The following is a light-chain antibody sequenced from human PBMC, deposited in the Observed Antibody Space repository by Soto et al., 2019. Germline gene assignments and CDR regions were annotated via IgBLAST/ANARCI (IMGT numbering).Light chain of an antibody. Sequence: EIVMTQSPATLSVSPGERATLSCRASQSVSSNLAWYQKNPGQAPRLLIYGASTRATGIPTRFSGSGSGTEFTLTISSLQSEDFACYYCQQYNTWWTFGQGTRVEIK. CDR3: QQYNTWWT. CDR2: GAS. V-gene: IGKV3-15*01. J-gene: IGKJ1*01. CDR1: QSVSSN.